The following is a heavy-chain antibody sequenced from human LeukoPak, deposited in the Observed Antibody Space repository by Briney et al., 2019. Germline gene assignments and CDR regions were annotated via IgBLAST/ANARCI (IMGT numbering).Heavy chain of an antibody. D-gene: IGHD6-6*01. J-gene: IGHJ5*02. CDR1: GVIFSNFA. CDR3: ARGTQINPYSSFWGFDP. Sequence: WASVKVSCKASGVIFSNFAFNWVRQATGQGLEWMGWMNPNSGNTGYAQKFQGRVTITRNTSVSTAYMELSSLRSEDTAVYYCARGTQINPYSSFWGFDPWGQGTLVTVSS. V-gene: IGHV1-8*01. CDR2: MNPNSGNT.